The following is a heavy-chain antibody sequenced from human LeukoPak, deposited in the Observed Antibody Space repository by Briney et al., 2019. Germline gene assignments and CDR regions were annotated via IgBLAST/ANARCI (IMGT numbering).Heavy chain of an antibody. Sequence: PSETLSLTCTVSGGSISSGGYYWSWIRQHPGKGLEWIGYIYYSGSTYYNPSLKSRVTISVDTSKNQFSLKLSSVTAADTAVYYCARVRLVAGSSYYYGMDVWGQGTTVTVSS. CDR3: ARVRLVAGSSYYYGMDV. CDR1: GGSISSGGYY. J-gene: IGHJ6*02. D-gene: IGHD6-19*01. V-gene: IGHV4-31*03. CDR2: IYYSGST.